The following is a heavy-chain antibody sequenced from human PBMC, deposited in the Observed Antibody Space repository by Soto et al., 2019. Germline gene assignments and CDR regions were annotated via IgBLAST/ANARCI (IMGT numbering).Heavy chain of an antibody. CDR2: ISGSGGST. CDR1: VFTFRSYA. J-gene: IGHJ3*02. D-gene: IGHD3-16*02. Sequence: GSLRLSCAASVFTFRSYAMSWVRQAPGKGLEWVSAISGSGGSTYYADSVKGRFTISRDNSKNTLYLQMNSLRAEDTAVYYCAKWETHRIIYDYVWGSYRPRRPDAFDIWGQGTMVTVSS. CDR3: AKWETHRIIYDYVWGSYRPRRPDAFDI. V-gene: IGHV3-23*01.